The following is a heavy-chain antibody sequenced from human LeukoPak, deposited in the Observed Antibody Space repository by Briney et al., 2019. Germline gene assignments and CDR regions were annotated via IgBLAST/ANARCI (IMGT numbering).Heavy chain of an antibody. J-gene: IGHJ3*02. CDR1: GFTVSSYS. Sequence: GGSLRLSCAASGFTVSSYSMNWVRQAPGKGLEWVSSISSSSSYIYYADSVKGRFTISRDNAKNSLYLQMNSLRAEDTAVYYCARRLRIDAFDIWGQGTMVTVSS. CDR3: ARRLRIDAFDI. V-gene: IGHV3-21*01. D-gene: IGHD4-17*01. CDR2: ISSSSSYI.